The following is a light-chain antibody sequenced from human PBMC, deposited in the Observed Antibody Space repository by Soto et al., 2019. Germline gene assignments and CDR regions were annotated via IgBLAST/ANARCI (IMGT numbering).Light chain of an antibody. CDR2: EVS. Sequence: LTQPASVSGSPGQSITISCTGTSSDVGGYSYVSWYQQHPGKAPKLMIYEVSNRPSGVSNRFSGSKSGNTASLTISGLQAEDEADYYCSSYTSSSTLYVFGTGTKVTVL. V-gene: IGLV2-14*01. CDR3: SSYTSSSTLYV. J-gene: IGLJ1*01. CDR1: SSDVGGYSY.